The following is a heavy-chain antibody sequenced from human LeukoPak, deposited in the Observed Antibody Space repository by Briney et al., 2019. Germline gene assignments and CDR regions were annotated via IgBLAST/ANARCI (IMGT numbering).Heavy chain of an antibody. CDR3: TEGLAY. D-gene: IGHD2-21*01. J-gene: IGHJ4*02. CDR1: GFTFSYVW. CDR2: IASTAHGGTT. Sequence: PGGSLRLSCAASGFTFSYVWMSWVRQAPGKGLEWVGRIASTAHGGTTDYAAPVKGRFTISRDDSKDTLYLQMNSLKTEDTAVYFCTEGLAYWGQGTLDTVSS. V-gene: IGHV3-15*04.